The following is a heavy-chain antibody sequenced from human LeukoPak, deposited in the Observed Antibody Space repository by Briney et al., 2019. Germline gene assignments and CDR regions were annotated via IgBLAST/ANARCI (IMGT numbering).Heavy chain of an antibody. Sequence: GGSLRLSCAASGFTFSSYAMSWVRQAPGKGLEWVSAISGSGGSTYYADSVKGRFTISRDNSKNTLYLQMNSLRAEDTAVYYCARVRYSEWLLSDIYFDYWGQGTLVTVSS. CDR3: ARVRYSEWLLSDIYFDY. CDR2: ISGSGGST. D-gene: IGHD3-3*01. V-gene: IGHV3-23*01. J-gene: IGHJ4*02. CDR1: GFTFSSYA.